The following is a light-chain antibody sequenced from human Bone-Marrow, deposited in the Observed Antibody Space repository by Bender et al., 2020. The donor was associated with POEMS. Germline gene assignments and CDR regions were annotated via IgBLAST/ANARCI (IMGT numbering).Light chain of an antibody. CDR3: CSYAGLDSWV. Sequence: QSALTQPASVSGSSGRSITISCTGTSSDVGAYNYVAWYQQHPGKAPKLIIYDVSHRPSGVSHRFSGSKSGNTASLTISGLQAEDESHFYCCSYAGLDSWVFGGGTKVTVL. CDR1: SSDVGAYNY. V-gene: IGLV2-14*03. J-gene: IGLJ3*02. CDR2: DVS.